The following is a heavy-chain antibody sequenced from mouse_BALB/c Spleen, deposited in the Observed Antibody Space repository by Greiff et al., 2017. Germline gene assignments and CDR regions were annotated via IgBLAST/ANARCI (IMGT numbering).Heavy chain of an antibody. V-gene: IGHV1S81*02. CDR1: GYTFTSYY. J-gene: IGHJ1*01. CDR3: TRGPYWYFDV. Sequence: QVQLKQSGAELVKPGASVKLSCKASGYTFTSYYMYWVKQRPGQGLEWIGEINPSNGGTNFNEKFKSKATLTVDKSSSTAYMQLSSLTSEDSAVYYCTRGPYWYFDVWGAGTTVTVSS. CDR2: INPSNGGT.